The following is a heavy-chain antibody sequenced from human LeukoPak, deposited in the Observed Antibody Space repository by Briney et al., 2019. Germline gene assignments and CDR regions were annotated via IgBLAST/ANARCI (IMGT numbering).Heavy chain of an antibody. Sequence: GGSLRLSCAASAFTFSDYSMNWVRQAPGKGLEWVSYISGKSSTIYYADSVKGRFTISRDNAKNSMYLQMNSLRAEDTAVYYCARDRIKSGSYYFDYWGQGTLVTVSS. V-gene: IGHV3-48*01. CDR1: AFTFSDYS. J-gene: IGHJ4*02. CDR3: ARDRIKSGSYYFDY. D-gene: IGHD1-26*01. CDR2: ISGKSSTI.